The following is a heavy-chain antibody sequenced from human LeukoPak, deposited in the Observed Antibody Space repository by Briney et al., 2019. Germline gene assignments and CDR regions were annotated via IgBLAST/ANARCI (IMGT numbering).Heavy chain of an antibody. V-gene: IGHV3-30*03. CDR1: GFTFSSYG. CDR3: ARDPIWARYFDY. CDR2: ISYDGSNK. Sequence: GGSLRLSCAASGFTFSSYGMHWVRQAPGKGLEWVAVISYDGSNKYYADSVKGRFTISRDNSKNTLYLQMNSLRAEDTAVYYCARDPIWARYFDYWGQGTLVTVSS. J-gene: IGHJ4*02. D-gene: IGHD2-21*01.